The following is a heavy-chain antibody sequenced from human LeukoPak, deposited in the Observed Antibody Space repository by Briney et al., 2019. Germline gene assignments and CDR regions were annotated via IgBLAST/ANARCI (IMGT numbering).Heavy chain of an antibody. CDR1: GFPFSDYY. CDR3: VTYSTSSQAPVY. D-gene: IGHD6-6*01. CDR2: ISESGTTI. Sequence: GGSLRLSCAASGFPFSDYYMSWIRQAPGKGLEWVSYISESGTTIYYADSVKGRFTISRDNAKNSLYLQMNSLRAEDTAVYYCVTYSTSSQAPVYWGQGTLVTVSS. V-gene: IGHV3-11*04. J-gene: IGHJ4*02.